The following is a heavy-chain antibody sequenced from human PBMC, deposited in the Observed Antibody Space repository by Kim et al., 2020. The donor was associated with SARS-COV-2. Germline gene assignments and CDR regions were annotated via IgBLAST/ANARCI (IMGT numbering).Heavy chain of an antibody. D-gene: IGHD6-13*01. Sequence: ASVKVSCKASGYTFTGYYMHWVRQAPGQGLEWMGWINPNSGGTNYAQKFQGRVTMTRDTSISTAYMELSRLRSDDTAVYYCARASKGYSSTRGAFDIWGQGKRVTVSS. CDR1: GYTFTGYY. CDR2: INPNSGGT. J-gene: IGHJ3*02. CDR3: ARASKGYSSTRGAFDI. V-gene: IGHV1-2*02.